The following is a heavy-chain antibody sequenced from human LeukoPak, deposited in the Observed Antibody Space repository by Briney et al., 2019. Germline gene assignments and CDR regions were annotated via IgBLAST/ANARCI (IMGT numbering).Heavy chain of an antibody. CDR1: GFTFSSYA. CDR2: ISGSGGST. CDR3: APLHCSSTSCPYFDY. J-gene: IGHJ4*02. Sequence: GGSLRLSCAASGFTFSSYAMSWVRQAPGKGLEWVSAISGSGGSTYYADPVKGRFTISRDNSKNTLYLQMNSLRAEDTAVYYCAPLHCSSTSCPYFDYWGQGTLVTVSS. V-gene: IGHV3-23*01. D-gene: IGHD2-2*01.